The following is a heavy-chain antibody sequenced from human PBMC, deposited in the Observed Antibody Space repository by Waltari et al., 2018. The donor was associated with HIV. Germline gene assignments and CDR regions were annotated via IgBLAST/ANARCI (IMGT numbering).Heavy chain of an antibody. CDR1: GYIITSYD. D-gene: IGHD1-26*01. Sequence: QVQLVHSGSELKKPGASVKVSCKASGYIITSYDMHWLRPAPGQGLEWMGWINTNTGNPTYAQGFTGRFVFSLDTSVSTAYLQISSLKAEDTAVYYCARDVIREVGATSFDYWGQGTLVTVSS. J-gene: IGHJ4*02. CDR3: ARDVIREVGATSFDY. CDR2: INTNTGNP. V-gene: IGHV7-4-1*02.